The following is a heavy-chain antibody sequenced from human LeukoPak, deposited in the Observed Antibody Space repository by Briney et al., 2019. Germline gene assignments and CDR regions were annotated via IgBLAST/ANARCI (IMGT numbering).Heavy chain of an antibody. J-gene: IGHJ6*02. CDR3: ARKEGEMYYYGMDV. CDR1: GGSISSYY. CDR2: IYYSGST. V-gene: IGHV4-59*01. Sequence: SETLSLTCTVSGGSISSYYWSWIRQPPGKGLEWIGYIYYSGSTNYNPSLKSRATISVDTSKNQFSLKLSSVTAADTAVYYCARKEGEMYYYGMDVWGQGTTVTVSS.